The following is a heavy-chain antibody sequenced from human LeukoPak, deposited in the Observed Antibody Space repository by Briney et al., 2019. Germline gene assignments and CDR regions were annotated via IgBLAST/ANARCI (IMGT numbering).Heavy chain of an antibody. Sequence: KPSETLSLTCSVSGAPISSSYWSWIRQPPGKGLEWIGYIYYSGSTNYNPSLKSRVTISVDTSKNQFSLKLSSVTAADTAVYYCATYGGTGYYGFAYWGQGTLVTVSS. CDR2: IYYSGST. J-gene: IGHJ4*02. V-gene: IGHV4-59*01. CDR1: GAPISSSY. CDR3: ATYGGTGYYGFAY. D-gene: IGHD3/OR15-3a*01.